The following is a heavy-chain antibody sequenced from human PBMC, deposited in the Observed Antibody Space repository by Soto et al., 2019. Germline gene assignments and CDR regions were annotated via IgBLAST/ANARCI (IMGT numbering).Heavy chain of an antibody. CDR2: ISGSGGST. CDR1: GLTFSSYA. CDR3: ANSGLRYFDWLSRFDY. Sequence: GGSLRLSCADSGLTFSSYAMSWVSQAPGKGLEWVSAISGSGGSTYYADSVKGRFTISRDNSKNTLYLQMNSLRAEDTAVYYCANSGLRYFDWLSRFDYWGQGTLVTVSS. V-gene: IGHV3-23*01. D-gene: IGHD3-9*01. J-gene: IGHJ4*02.